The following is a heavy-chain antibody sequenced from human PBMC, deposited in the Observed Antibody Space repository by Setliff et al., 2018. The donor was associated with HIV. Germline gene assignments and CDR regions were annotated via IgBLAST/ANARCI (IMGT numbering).Heavy chain of an antibody. J-gene: IGHJ6*03. D-gene: IGHD2-15*01. V-gene: IGHV4-61*09. CDR1: GGSISSGSYY. CDR3: ARGGGSRAATSSYYYMDV. CDR2: IYTGGST. Sequence: SETLSLTCTVSGGSISSGSYYWSWIRQPAGKGLEWIGHIYTGGSTNYNPSLKSRVTISVDTSKNQFSLKLSSVTAADTAVYYCARGGGSRAATSSYYYMDVWGKGTTVTVSS.